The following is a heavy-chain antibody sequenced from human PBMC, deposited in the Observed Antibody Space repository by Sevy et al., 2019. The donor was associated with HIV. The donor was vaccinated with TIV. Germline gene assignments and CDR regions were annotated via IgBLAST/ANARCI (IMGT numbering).Heavy chain of an antibody. D-gene: IGHD2-2*01. CDR3: ARAPPVVVVPGAPSWLDP. CDR2: INHSGST. V-gene: IGHV4-34*01. CDR1: GGSFSGYY. Sequence: SETLSLTCAVYGGSFSGYYWNWIRQTPGKGLEWIGEINHSGSTNYNPSLKSRVTISVDTSKNQFSLRLNSVTAADTAVYYCARAPPVVVVPGAPSWLDPWGQGTLVTVSS. J-gene: IGHJ5*02.